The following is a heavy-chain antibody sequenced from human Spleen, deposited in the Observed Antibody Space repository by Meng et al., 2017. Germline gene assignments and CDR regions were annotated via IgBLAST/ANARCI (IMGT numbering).Heavy chain of an antibody. CDR3: ASVVPTAKSYYFDY. CDR2: IYYSGST. Sequence: QLQESGPGLVKPSQTLSLTCTVSGGSISNGDYYWSWICQTPGKGLEWIAYIYYSGSTYYNPSLKSRVTISVDTSKNQFSLKLSSVTAADTAVYYCASVVPTAKSYYFDYWGQGTLVTVSS. V-gene: IGHV4-30-4*01. J-gene: IGHJ4*02. D-gene: IGHD2-2*01. CDR1: GGSISNGDYY.